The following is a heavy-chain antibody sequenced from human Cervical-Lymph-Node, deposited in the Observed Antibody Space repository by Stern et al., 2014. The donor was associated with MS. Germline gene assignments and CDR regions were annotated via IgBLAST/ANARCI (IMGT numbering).Heavy chain of an antibody. CDR3: SRETDYDILTGLDY. Sequence: VQLVQSGAEVKKPGASVKVSCKASGYTFTSYTMHWVRQAPGQGLEWMGWINAGNGNTRYSQKFQGRVTITRDTSASTAYMELSSLKSEDTAVYYCSRETDYDILTGLDYWGQGTLVTVSS. J-gene: IGHJ4*02. CDR2: INAGNGNT. V-gene: IGHV1-3*01. CDR1: GYTFTSYT. D-gene: IGHD3-9*01.